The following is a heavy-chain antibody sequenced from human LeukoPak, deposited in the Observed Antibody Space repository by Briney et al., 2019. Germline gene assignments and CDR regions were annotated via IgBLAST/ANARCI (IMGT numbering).Heavy chain of an antibody. CDR1: GGSISSGGYY. Sequence: SETLSLTCTVSGGSISSGGYYWSWIRQHPGKGLEWIGYIYYSGSTDYNPSLKSRLTISVDTSKNQFSLKLSSVTAADTAVYYCARVRASYYDSSGSLSGYYFDYWGQGTLVTVSS. V-gene: IGHV4-30-4*08. J-gene: IGHJ4*02. CDR2: IYYSGST. D-gene: IGHD3-22*01. CDR3: ARVRASYYDSSGSLSGYYFDY.